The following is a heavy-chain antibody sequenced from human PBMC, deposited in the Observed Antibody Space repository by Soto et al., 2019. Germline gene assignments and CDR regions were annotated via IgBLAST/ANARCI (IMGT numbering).Heavy chain of an antibody. V-gene: IGHV3-64D*06. CDR2: ISSNGGST. CDR3: VKSIRKTYIVVVPAANPDWFDP. J-gene: IGHJ5*02. Sequence: AGGSLRLSCSASGFTFSSYAMHWVRQAPGKGLEYVSAISSNGGSTYYADSVKGRFTISRDNSKNTLYLQMSSLRAEDTAVYYCVKSIRKTYIVVVPAANPDWFDPWGHGXLVTVSS. CDR1: GFTFSSYA. D-gene: IGHD2-2*01.